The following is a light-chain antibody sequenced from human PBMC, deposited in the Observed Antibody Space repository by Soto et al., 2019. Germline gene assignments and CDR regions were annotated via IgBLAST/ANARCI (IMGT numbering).Light chain of an antibody. CDR3: QQYNVWTLS. V-gene: IGKV3-15*01. J-gene: IGKJ4*01. CDR1: QSVSSN. CDR2: VAS. Sequence: EIVMTQSPATLSVSPGERATLSCRASQSVSSNLAWYQQKPGQTPKLLIYVASTRATGIPARFSGSGSGTEFTLTISSLQSEDFAVYYCQQYNVWTLSFGGGTQVEFK.